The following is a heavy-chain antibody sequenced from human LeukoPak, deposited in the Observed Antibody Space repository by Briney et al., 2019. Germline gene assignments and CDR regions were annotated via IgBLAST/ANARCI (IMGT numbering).Heavy chain of an antibody. CDR2: INHSGST. D-gene: IGHD6-19*01. Sequence: SETLSLTCAVYGGSFSGYYWSWIRQPPGKGLEWIGEINHSGSTNYNPSLKSRVTISVDTSKNQFSLKLSSVTAAGTAVYYCARGRSSGWNKSYYYYGMDVWGQGTTVTVSS. CDR1: GGSFSGYY. CDR3: ARGRSSGWNKSYYYYGMDV. J-gene: IGHJ6*02. V-gene: IGHV4-34*01.